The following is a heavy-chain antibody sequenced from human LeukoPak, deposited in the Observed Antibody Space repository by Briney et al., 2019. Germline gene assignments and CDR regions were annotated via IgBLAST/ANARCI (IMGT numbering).Heavy chain of an antibody. CDR3: VRGGLVVLSFRAESKNWFDP. V-gene: IGHV4-39*01. D-gene: IGHD3-22*01. CDR2: IYYSGST. Sequence: SETLSLTCTVSGGSLTSGSISTRYYWGWIRQSPEKGLEWIGSIYYSGSTYYNPSLESRVTISVDTSMNEISLKLSSVTAADTAVYYCVRGGLVVLSFRAESKNWFDPRGQGTLVIVSS. J-gene: IGHJ5*02. CDR1: GGSLTSGSISTRYY.